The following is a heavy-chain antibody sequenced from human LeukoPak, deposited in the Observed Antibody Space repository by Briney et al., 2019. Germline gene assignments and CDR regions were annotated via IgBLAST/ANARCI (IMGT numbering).Heavy chain of an antibody. CDR3: ATDGGPYPL. Sequence: GASVKVSCKVSGYTLTELSMHWVRQAPGKGLDWMGGFDPEAGETFYAQKFQGRVTMTEDTSTDTAYMELSSLRSEYTAVYCCATDGGPYPLWGEGTMVTVSS. CDR2: FDPEAGET. D-gene: IGHD2-2*01. CDR1: GYTLTELS. J-gene: IGHJ3*01. V-gene: IGHV1-24*01.